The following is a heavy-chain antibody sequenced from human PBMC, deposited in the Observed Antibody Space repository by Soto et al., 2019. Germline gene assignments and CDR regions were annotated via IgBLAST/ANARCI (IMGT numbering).Heavy chain of an antibody. CDR2: IYYSGST. Sequence: PGKGLEWFGRIYYSGSTYYNPSLKSRVTISVDTSKNQFSLKLRSVTAADTAVYYCARHFFIQAEDGIRDTVPVSAFLLNRSSDL. J-gene: IGHJ2*01. CDR3: ARHFFIQAEDGIRDTVPVSAFLLNRSSDL. V-gene: IGHV4-39*01. D-gene: IGHD2-15*01.